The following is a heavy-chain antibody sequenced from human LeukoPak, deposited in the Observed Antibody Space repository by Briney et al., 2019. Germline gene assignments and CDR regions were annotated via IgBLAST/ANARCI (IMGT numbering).Heavy chain of an antibody. V-gene: IGHV3-48*03. CDR3: ASLVVERSYDVFDY. D-gene: IGHD1-26*01. CDR2: ISSSGSTI. Sequence: PGGSLRLSCAASGFTFSSYEMNWVRQAPGKGLEWVSYISSSGSTIYYADSVKGRFTISRDNAKNSLYLQMNSLRAEDTAVYYCASLVVERSYDVFDYWGQGTLVTVSS. J-gene: IGHJ4*02. CDR1: GFTFSSYE.